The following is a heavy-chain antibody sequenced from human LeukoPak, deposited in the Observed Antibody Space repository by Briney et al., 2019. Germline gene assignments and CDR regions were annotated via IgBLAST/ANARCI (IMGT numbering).Heavy chain of an antibody. D-gene: IGHD4-17*01. V-gene: IGHV3-23*01. CDR1: GFTFSNYA. CDR3: AKDQGTTVTSFDY. Sequence: GGSLRLSCAASGFTFSNYAMSWVRQAPGKGLEWVSAVSASGGSTYYADSVKGRFTISRDNSKNTLYLQMNSLRAEDTAVYYCAKDQGTTVTSFDYWGQGTLVTVSS. CDR2: VSASGGST. J-gene: IGHJ4*02.